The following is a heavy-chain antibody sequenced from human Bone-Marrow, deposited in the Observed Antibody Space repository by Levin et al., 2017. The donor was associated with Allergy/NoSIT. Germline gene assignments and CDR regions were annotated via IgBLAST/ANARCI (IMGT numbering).Heavy chain of an antibody. CDR2: ISSSSSYI. V-gene: IGHV3-21*01. J-gene: IGHJ2*01. Sequence: GGSLRLSCAASGFRLSSYNMNWVRQAPGKGLEWVSSISSSSSYIFYADSMKGRFTVSRDNAKNSLYLQMNSLRAEDTAVYYCARDNYGDYGADWYFDLWGRGTLVTVSS. D-gene: IGHD4-17*01. CDR3: ARDNYGDYGADWYFDL. CDR1: GFRLSSYN.